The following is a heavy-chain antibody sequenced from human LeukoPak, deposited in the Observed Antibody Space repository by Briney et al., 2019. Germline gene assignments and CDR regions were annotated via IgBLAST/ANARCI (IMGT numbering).Heavy chain of an antibody. D-gene: IGHD3-10*01. CDR2: ISSSSSTI. V-gene: IGHV3-48*01. Sequence: PGGSLRLSCAASGFTFSSYSMNWVRQAPGKGLEWVSYISSSSSTIYYADSVKGRFTISRDNAKNSLYLQMNSLRAEDTAVYYCARGHGSGSYYPDYWGREPWSPSPQ. CDR1: GFTFSSYS. J-gene: IGHJ4*02. CDR3: ARGHGSGSYYPDY.